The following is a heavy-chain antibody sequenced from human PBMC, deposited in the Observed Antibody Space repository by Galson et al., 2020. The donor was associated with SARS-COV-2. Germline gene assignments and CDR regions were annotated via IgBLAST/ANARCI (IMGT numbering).Heavy chain of an antibody. V-gene: IGHV3-74*01. CDR3: ARVEYGSGWWGGAIADYFHH. Sequence: GESLKISCAASGFTFSSYWMHWVRQVPGKGLVWVSRISNDGSTTAYADSVKGRFTISRDNAKNTVYLQMNSLRAEDTAVYYCARVEYGSGWWGGAIADYFHHWGQGTLVTVSS. CDR2: ISNDGSTT. J-gene: IGHJ1*01. CDR1: GFTFSSYW. D-gene: IGHD6-19*01.